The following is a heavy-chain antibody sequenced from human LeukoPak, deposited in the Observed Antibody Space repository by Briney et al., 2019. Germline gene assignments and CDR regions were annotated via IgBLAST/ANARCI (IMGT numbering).Heavy chain of an antibody. CDR3: ARDRAYYYDSSGYYSGAFDI. Sequence: PGGSLRLSCAASGFTFHHYSMHWVRQPPGKGLEWVSLISWDGGITYYADSVKGRFTISRDNSKNTLYLQMNSLRAEDTAVYYCARDRAYYYDSSGYYSGAFDIWGQGTMVTVSS. J-gene: IGHJ3*02. V-gene: IGHV3-43*01. D-gene: IGHD3-22*01. CDR2: ISWDGGIT. CDR1: GFTFHHYS.